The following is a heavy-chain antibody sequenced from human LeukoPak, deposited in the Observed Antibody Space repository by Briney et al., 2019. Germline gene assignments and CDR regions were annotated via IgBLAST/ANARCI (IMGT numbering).Heavy chain of an antibody. D-gene: IGHD3-22*01. J-gene: IGHJ4*02. V-gene: IGHV3-7*01. CDR1: GFTLSNYY. Sequence: PGGSLRLSCTASGFTLSNYYMSWVRQAPGKGLEWVANIKQDASDKFYVDSVKGRFTTSRDNAKNSIYLQMDNLRADDTAVYYCAREGSSYDSSDTMGTYWGQGTLVTISS. CDR2: IKQDASDK. CDR3: AREGSSYDSSDTMGTY.